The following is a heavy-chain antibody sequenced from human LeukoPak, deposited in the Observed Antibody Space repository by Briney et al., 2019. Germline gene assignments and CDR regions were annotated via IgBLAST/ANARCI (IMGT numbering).Heavy chain of an antibody. D-gene: IGHD5-12*01. V-gene: IGHV3-30*18. Sequence: PGGSLRLSCAASGFTFSNAWMSWVRQAPGKGLEWVAVISYDGSNKYYADSVKGRFTISRDNSKNTLYLQTNSLRAEDTAVYYCAKKGGYGYYFDYWGQGTLVTVSS. CDR3: AKKGGYGYYFDY. J-gene: IGHJ4*02. CDR2: ISYDGSNK. CDR1: GFTFSNAW.